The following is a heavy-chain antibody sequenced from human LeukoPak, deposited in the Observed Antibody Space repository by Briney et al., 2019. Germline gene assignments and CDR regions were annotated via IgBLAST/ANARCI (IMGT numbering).Heavy chain of an antibody. V-gene: IGHV1-2*02. D-gene: IGHD2-21*02. Sequence: WASVKVSCKASGYTFTDYFIHWVRQAPGQGLEWMGWINPNIGDASYAQKFQGRVTMTRDRSINTAYMELSRLTSDDTAVYYCARMALDGGDSIGFDSWGQGTLVTVSS. J-gene: IGHJ5*01. CDR3: ARMALDGGDSIGFDS. CDR2: INPNIGDA. CDR1: GYTFTDYF.